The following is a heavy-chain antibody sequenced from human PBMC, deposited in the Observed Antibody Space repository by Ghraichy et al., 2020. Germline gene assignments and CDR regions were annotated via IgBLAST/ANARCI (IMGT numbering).Heavy chain of an antibody. Sequence: GGSLRLSCAASGFTFSSYWMSWVRQAPGKGLEWVADIKQDGSGTYYVDSVKGRFTISRDSAKNSLYLHMNSLRAEDTAVYYCAREDWGSLGNCGGTGCWAGGPDYWGQGTLVTV. CDR3: AREDWGSLGNCGGTGCWAGGPDY. D-gene: IGHD2-2*01. J-gene: IGHJ4*02. V-gene: IGHV3-7*03. CDR2: IKQDGSGT. CDR1: GFTFSSYW.